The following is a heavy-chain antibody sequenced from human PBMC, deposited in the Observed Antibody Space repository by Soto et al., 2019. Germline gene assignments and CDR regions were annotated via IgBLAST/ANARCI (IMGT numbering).Heavy chain of an antibody. CDR1: GSSFISYA. V-gene: IGHV3-30-3*01. CDR3: ARDEISDY. J-gene: IGHJ4*02. Sequence: GGSLRLSCAASGSSFISYAMHWVRQAPGKGLECVAVISYDGSNKYYADSVKGRFTISRDNSKNTLYLQMNSLRSEDTAIYYCARDEISDYWGQGTLVTVSS. CDR2: ISYDGSNK.